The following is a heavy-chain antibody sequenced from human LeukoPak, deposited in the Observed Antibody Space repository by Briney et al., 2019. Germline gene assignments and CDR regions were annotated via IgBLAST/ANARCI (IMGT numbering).Heavy chain of an antibody. J-gene: IGHJ3*01. CDR3: SRFRDSTPVATDAFDV. D-gene: IGHD4-23*01. V-gene: IGHV6-1*01. CDR2: TYYRSKWYS. CDR1: GDSVSSNSAA. Sequence: SQTLSLTCAISGDSVSSNSAAWNWIRQSPSRGLEWLARTYYRSKWYSDYAVSVKGRITINPDTSKNQFSLQLNSVTPEDTAVYYCSRFRDSTPVATDAFDVWGQGTRVTVAS.